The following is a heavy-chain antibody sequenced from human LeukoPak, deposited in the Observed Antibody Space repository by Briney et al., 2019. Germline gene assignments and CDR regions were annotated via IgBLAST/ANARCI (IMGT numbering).Heavy chain of an antibody. Sequence: GASVKVSCEASGYTFTSSYIHWVRQAPGQGLDWMGIINPSGGSTSYAQKFQGRVTMTRDTSTSTVYMELSSLRSEDTAVYYCARWAAAGTSGFDYWGQGTLVTVSS. V-gene: IGHV1-46*01. CDR3: ARWAAAGTSGFDY. J-gene: IGHJ4*02. CDR2: INPSGGST. D-gene: IGHD6-13*01. CDR1: GYTFTSSY.